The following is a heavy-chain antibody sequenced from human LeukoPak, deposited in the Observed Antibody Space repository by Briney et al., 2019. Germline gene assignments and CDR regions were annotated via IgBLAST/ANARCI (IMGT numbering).Heavy chain of an antibody. J-gene: IGHJ4*02. V-gene: IGHV4-34*01. CDR1: GGSFSGYY. CDR3: ARGNPYYYDSSGYCNYFDY. CDR2: INHSGST. D-gene: IGHD3-22*01. Sequence: SETLSLTCAVYGGSFSGYYWSWIRQPPGKGLEWIGEINHSGSTNYNPSLKSRVTISVDTSKNQFSLKLSSVTAADTAVYYCARGNPYYYDSSGYCNYFDYWGQGTLVTVSS.